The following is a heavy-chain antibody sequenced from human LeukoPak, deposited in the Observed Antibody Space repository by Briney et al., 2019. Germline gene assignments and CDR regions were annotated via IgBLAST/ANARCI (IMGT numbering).Heavy chain of an antibody. V-gene: IGHV3-13*01. J-gene: IGHJ4*02. Sequence: GGSLRLSCAASGFTFSSYDMHWVRQATGKGLEWVSAICTAGDTYYPGPVKGRFTISRENSKNSLYLQMNSLRVGDTAVYYCARALVGTGLDYWGQGTLVTVSS. D-gene: IGHD3/OR15-3a*01. CDR2: ICTAGDT. CDR1: GFTFSSYD. CDR3: ARALVGTGLDY.